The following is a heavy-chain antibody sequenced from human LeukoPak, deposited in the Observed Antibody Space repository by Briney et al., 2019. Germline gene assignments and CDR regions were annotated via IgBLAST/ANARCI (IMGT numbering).Heavy chain of an antibody. D-gene: IGHD6-13*01. V-gene: IGHV4-34*01. CDR2: INHSGST. Sequence: PSETLSLTCTVSGGSISSYYWSWIRQPPGKGLEWIGEINHSGSTNYNPSLKSRVTISVDTSKNQFSLKLSSVTAADTAVYYCARKASSQLEDSSSWYWLNYYYGMGVWGQGTTVTVSS. CDR3: ARKASSQLEDSSSWYWLNYYYGMGV. J-gene: IGHJ6*02. CDR1: GGSISSYY.